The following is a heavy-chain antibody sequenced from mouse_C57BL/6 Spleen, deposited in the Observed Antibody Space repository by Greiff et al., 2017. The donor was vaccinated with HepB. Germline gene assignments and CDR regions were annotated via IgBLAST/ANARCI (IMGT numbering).Heavy chain of an antibody. J-gene: IGHJ2*01. D-gene: IGHD3-2*02. CDR3: ARELRLRGYYFDY. CDR2: IDPSDSYT. Sequence: VKLQQPGAELGKPGAAGKLSGKAAGDTFTSYGRQWGKQRPGQGLEWIGEIDPSDSYTNYNQKFKGKATLTVDTTSSTAYMQLSSLTSEDSAVYYCARELRLRGYYFDYWGQGTTLTVSS. V-gene: IGHV1-50*01. CDR1: GDTFTSYG.